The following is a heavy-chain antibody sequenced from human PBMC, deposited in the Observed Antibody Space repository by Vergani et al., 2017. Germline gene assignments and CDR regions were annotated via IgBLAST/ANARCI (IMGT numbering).Heavy chain of an antibody. CDR1: GYTFTSYY. CDR3: ARDHCRGTSCYRYDAFDI. J-gene: IGHJ3*02. Sequence: QVQLVQSGAEVKKPGASVKVSCKASGYTFTSYYMHWVRQAPGQGLEWMGIINPSGGTTSYAQKFQGRVTMTRDTSTSTVYMELNSLRAEDTAVYYCARDHCRGTSCYRYDAFDIWGQGTMVTVSS. CDR2: INPSGGTT. D-gene: IGHD2-2*01. V-gene: IGHV1-46*01.